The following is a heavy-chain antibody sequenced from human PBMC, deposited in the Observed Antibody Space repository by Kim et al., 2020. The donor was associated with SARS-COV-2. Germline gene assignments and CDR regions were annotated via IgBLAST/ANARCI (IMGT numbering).Heavy chain of an antibody. CDR2: GSTYR. V-gene: IGHV3-11*06. J-gene: IGHJ4*02. CDR3: ARMGAP. Sequence: GSTYRAYAVSVKGRFTISRDDAQNSLYLQMNSLRADDTAVYYCARMGAPWGQGTLVTVSS.